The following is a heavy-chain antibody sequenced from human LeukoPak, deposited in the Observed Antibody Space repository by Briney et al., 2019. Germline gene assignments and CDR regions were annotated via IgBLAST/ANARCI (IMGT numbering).Heavy chain of an antibody. CDR1: GFTFNNYA. V-gene: IGHV3-23*01. CDR3: ARTRFWSGYYNFDY. Sequence: GGSLRLSCAASGFTFNNYAMSWVRQAPGKGLEWVSVIGGSGGSTYYADSVKGRFTISRDNSKNSLYLQMNSLRAEDTAVYYCARTRFWSGYYNFDYWGQGTLVTVSS. CDR2: IGGSGGST. J-gene: IGHJ4*02. D-gene: IGHD3-3*01.